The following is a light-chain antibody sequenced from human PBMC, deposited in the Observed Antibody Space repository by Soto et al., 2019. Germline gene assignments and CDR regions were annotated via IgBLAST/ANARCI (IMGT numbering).Light chain of an antibody. V-gene: IGLV1-51*01. J-gene: IGLJ1*01. Sequence: QSVLPQPPSVSAAPGQRVTISCSGSSSNIGNNFVSWYQQLPGTAPKLLIYDNSKRFSGIPDRFSGSKSGTSATLGITGLQTGDEADYFCGTWDGSLRAYVFGPGTKVTVL. CDR1: SSNIGNNF. CDR2: DNS. CDR3: GTWDGSLRAYV.